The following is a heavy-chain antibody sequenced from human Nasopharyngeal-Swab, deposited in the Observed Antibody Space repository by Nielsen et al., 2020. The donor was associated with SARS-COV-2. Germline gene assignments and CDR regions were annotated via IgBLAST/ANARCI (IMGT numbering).Heavy chain of an antibody. J-gene: IGHJ4*02. CDR2: IKSKTDGGTT. CDR1: GFTFSNAW. D-gene: IGHD1-26*01. CDR3: TTGGRWELRPIDY. V-gene: IGHV3-15*01. Sequence: GGSLRLSWAASGFTFSNAWMSWVRQAPGKGLEWVGRIKSKTDGGTTDYAAPVKGRFTISRDDSKNTLYLQMNSLKTEDTAVYYCTTGGRWELRPIDYWGQGTLVTVSS.